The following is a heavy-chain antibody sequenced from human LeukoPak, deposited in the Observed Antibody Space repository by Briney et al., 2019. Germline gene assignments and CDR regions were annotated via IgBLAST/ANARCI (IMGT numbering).Heavy chain of an antibody. Sequence: SETLSLICTVSGGSIINYDWTWIRQPAGKGLEWIGRIYSSGDTNYNPSLKSRLTMSVDTSKNQFSLKLSSVTAADTAVYYCERDDYGGQRSIDYWGQGTLVTVSS. CDR2: IYSSGDT. J-gene: IGHJ4*02. D-gene: IGHD4-23*01. V-gene: IGHV4-4*07. CDR1: GGSIINYD. CDR3: ERDDYGGQRSIDY.